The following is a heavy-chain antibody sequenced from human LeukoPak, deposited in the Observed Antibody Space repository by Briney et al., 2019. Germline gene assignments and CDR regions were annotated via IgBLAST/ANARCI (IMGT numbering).Heavy chain of an antibody. CDR1: GGSISSYY. J-gene: IGHJ4*02. CDR3: ARGPPTSYPDY. V-gene: IGHV4-59*01. D-gene: IGHD2-2*01. CDR2: IYYSGST. Sequence: PSETLSLTCTVSGGSISSYYWSWIRQPPGKGLEWIGYIYYSGSTNYNPSLKSRVTISVDTSKNQFSLKLSSVTAADTAVYYCARGPPTSYPDYWGQGILVTVSS.